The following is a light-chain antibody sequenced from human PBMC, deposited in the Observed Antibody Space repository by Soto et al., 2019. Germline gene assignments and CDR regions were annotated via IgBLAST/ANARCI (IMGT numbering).Light chain of an antibody. Sequence: EVVLTQSPATLSLSPGERATLSCRASQSISNSLAWYQQKPGQAPRLLIYEASNRATGIPARFSGTGSGTDFTLTISSLEPEDFAVYYCQQRSNWPVTFGPGTKVDIK. CDR2: EAS. CDR1: QSISNS. CDR3: QQRSNWPVT. J-gene: IGKJ3*01. V-gene: IGKV3-11*01.